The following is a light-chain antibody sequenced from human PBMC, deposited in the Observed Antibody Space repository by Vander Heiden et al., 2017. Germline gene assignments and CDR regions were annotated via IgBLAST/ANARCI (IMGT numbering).Light chain of an antibody. J-gene: IGLJ2*01. V-gene: IGLV2-11*01. CDR1: SSDVGGSDC. CDR3: RSYAATNTCVV. Sequence: QSALTQPRSVAGPPGQSVTVSCTGPSSDVGGSDCVSWYQQHPGKAHKLMMYDVSNRPSAVPDRFSVSKSGNTASLTISVLQAEDVADYYCRSYAATNTCVVFGGGTKLTVL. CDR2: DVS.